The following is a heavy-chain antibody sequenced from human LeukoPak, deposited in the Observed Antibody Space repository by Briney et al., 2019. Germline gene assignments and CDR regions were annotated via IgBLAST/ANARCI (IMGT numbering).Heavy chain of an antibody. CDR2: ISSSSSYI. CDR3: ASSRVWELLY. D-gene: IGHD1-26*01. CDR1: GFTFSSYS. Sequence: KTGGSLRLSCAASGFTFSSYSMNWVRQAPGKGLEWVSSISSSSSYIYYADSVKGRFTISRDNAKNSLYLQMNSLRAEDTAVYYCASSRVWELLYWGQGTLVTVSS. J-gene: IGHJ4*02. V-gene: IGHV3-21*01.